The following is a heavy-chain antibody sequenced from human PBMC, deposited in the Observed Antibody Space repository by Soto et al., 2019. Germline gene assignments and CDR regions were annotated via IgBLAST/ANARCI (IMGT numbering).Heavy chain of an antibody. CDR2: ILPLFGTT. CDR3: ARGGTLYESSQKYYQYGLDV. Sequence: QVQLVQSRSEVKKPGSSVRVSCRASEGTFNSHVVSWVRQAPGQGLQWMGGILPLFGTTNYAHQLESRATITADSSTATSFLELSGLTPGDTAVYYCARGGTLYESSQKYYQYGLDVWGQGTTVIVSS. J-gene: IGHJ6*02. D-gene: IGHD2-15*01. CDR1: EGTFNSHV. V-gene: IGHV1-69*01.